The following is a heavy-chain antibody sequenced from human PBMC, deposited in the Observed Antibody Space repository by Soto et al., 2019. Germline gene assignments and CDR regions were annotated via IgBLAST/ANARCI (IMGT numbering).Heavy chain of an antibody. CDR2: ITKDGNSL. D-gene: IGHD2-2*03. CDR3: ARGGVGSFDY. V-gene: IGHV3-74*01. Sequence: GGSLRLSCVGSGFTFSNYWIHWVRLVPGRGLVWISHITKDGNSLSYAESVEGRFTISRDNAKNTVYLQMNGLRAEDTAVYYCARGGVGSFDYWGQGSLVTVSS. CDR1: GFTFSNYW. J-gene: IGHJ4*02.